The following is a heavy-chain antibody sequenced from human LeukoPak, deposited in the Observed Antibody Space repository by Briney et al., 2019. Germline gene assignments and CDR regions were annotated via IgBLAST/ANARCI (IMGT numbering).Heavy chain of an antibody. V-gene: IGHV3-30-3*01. J-gene: IGHJ4*02. CDR1: GFTVSSNY. Sequence: GGSLRLSCAASGFTVSSNYMNWVRQAPGKGLEWVAVISYDGSNKYYADSVKGRFTISRDNSKNTLYLQMNSLRAEDTAVYYCARDPTSYYDFWSGSPYFDYWGQGTLVTVSS. CDR2: ISYDGSNK. D-gene: IGHD3-3*01. CDR3: ARDPTSYYDFWSGSPYFDY.